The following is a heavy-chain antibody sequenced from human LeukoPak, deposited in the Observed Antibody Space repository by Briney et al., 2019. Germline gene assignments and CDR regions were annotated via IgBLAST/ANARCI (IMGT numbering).Heavy chain of an antibody. J-gene: IGHJ6*03. CDR3: ARASSGLDDILTGYPYYYMDV. Sequence: GGSLRLSCAVSGFTFSSYWMSWVRQAPGKGLEWVAVIWYDGSNKYYADSVKGRFTISRDNSKNTLYLQMNSLRAEDTAVYYCARASSGLDDILTGYPYYYMDVWGKGTTVTVSS. CDR2: IWYDGSNK. D-gene: IGHD3-9*01. V-gene: IGHV3-33*08. CDR1: GFTFSSYW.